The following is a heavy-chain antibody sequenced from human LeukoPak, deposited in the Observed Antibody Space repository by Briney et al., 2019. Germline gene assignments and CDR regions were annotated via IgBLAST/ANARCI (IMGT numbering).Heavy chain of an antibody. V-gene: IGHV4-59*08. CDR1: SDSISDYY. CDR2: ISYSGGV. D-gene: IGHD3-10*01. CDR3: VRVHYSSGSLSSWFDP. J-gene: IGHJ5*02. Sequence: SETLSLTCTVSSDSISDYYWGWIRQPPGKGLEWIGHISYSGGVSYSPSLKPPVTISLDTSKNQVSLKLSSVTAADTAIYYCVRVHYSSGSLSSWFDPWGRGILVTVSS.